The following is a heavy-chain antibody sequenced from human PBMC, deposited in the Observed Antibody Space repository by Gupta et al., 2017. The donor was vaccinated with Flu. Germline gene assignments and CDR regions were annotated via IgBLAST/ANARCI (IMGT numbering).Heavy chain of an antibody. Sequence: QITLKESGPTLVKPTQTLTLTCSFSGFSLSNSGVSVAWVRQPPGQVLEWLALVYWDNDKRYSPSLNSRLTITRDASKNQVVLTMTNMDPVDTATYYCAHTLLQSLYLDKWGPGILVTVSS. CDR3: AHTLLQSLYLDK. D-gene: IGHD3-16*02. CDR2: VYWDNDK. V-gene: IGHV2-5*02. J-gene: IGHJ4*02. CDR1: GFSLSNSGVS.